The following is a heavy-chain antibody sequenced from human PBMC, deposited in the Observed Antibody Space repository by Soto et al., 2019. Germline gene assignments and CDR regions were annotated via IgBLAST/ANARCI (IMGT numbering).Heavy chain of an antibody. Sequence: EVQLLESGGGLVQPGGSLRLSCAASGFTFSSYAMSWVRQAPGKGLEWVSAISGSGGSTYYADSVKGRFTISRDNSKNTLYLQMNSLRAEDTAVYDCAKPVGYCSSTSCFPFDPWGQGTLVTVSS. CDR3: AKPVGYCSSTSCFPFDP. V-gene: IGHV3-23*01. CDR2: ISGSGGST. J-gene: IGHJ5*02. D-gene: IGHD2-2*01. CDR1: GFTFSSYA.